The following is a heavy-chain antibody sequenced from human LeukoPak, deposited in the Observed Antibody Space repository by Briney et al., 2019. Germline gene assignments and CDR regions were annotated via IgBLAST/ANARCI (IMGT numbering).Heavy chain of an antibody. D-gene: IGHD3-10*01. CDR2: INHSGST. J-gene: IGHJ4*02. Sequence: GSLRLSCAASGFTFSNAWMSWIRQPPGKGLEWIGEINHSGSTNYNPSLKSRVTISVDTSKNQFSLKLSSVTAADTAVYYCARGPAYGSGSYYRYWGQGTLVTVSS. CDR1: GFTFSNAW. CDR3: ARGPAYGSGSYYRY. V-gene: IGHV4-34*01.